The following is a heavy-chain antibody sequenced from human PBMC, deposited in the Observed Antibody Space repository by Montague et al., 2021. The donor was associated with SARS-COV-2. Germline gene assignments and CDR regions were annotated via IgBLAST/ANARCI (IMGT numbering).Heavy chain of an antibody. CDR1: GGSINTNNW. D-gene: IGHD6-13*01. Sequence: TLSLTCAVSGGSINTNNWWTWVRQPPGEGLEWIGQIFHSGITNYNPSLESRVTISVDKSKNQFSLRLSSVTAADTAVYYCARGRLVGDSSSWYYFDYWGQGTLVAVSS. V-gene: IGHV4-4*02. CDR2: IFHSGIT. CDR3: ARGRLVGDSSSWYYFDY. J-gene: IGHJ4*02.